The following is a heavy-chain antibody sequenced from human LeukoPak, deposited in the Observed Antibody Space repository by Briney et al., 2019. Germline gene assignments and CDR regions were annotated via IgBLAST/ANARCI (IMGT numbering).Heavy chain of an antibody. D-gene: IGHD3-10*01. CDR2: IYYSGST. CDR1: GGSISSGGYY. J-gene: IGHJ4*02. Sequence: SETLSLTCTVSGGSISSGGYYWSWIRQHPGKGLEWIGYIYYSGSTYYNPSLKSRVTISVDTSKNQFSLKLSSVTAADTAVYYCASVWFGELWNWGQGTLVTVSS. V-gene: IGHV4-31*03. CDR3: ASVWFGELWN.